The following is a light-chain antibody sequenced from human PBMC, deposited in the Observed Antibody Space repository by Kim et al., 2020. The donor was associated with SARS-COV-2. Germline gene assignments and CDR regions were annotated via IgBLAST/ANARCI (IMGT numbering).Light chain of an antibody. V-gene: IGLV5-45*01. CDR2: YKSDSDL. CDR1: SGINVGASK. CDR3: LIWYSGGWL. J-gene: IGLJ3*02. Sequence: LTCTLRSGINVGASKIFWFQQRPGSPPQFLLKYKSDSDLEKGSGVPSRFSGYKDASANAGILLISGLHSEDEADYYCLIWYSGGWLFAGGTQLTVL.